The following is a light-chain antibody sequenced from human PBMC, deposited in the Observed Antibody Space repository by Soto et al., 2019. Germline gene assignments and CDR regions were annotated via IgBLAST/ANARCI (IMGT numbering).Light chain of an antibody. CDR2: DAS. Sequence: EIVMTQSPATLSVSPGEGATLSCRASQSVHNDLAWYQQKPGQAPRLLIYDASTRATGIPARFSGSGSGTEFTLTISSLQSEDFAVYCCQQYTNWPPLTFGGGTKVEI. CDR3: QQYTNWPPLT. V-gene: IGKV3-15*01. J-gene: IGKJ4*01. CDR1: QSVHND.